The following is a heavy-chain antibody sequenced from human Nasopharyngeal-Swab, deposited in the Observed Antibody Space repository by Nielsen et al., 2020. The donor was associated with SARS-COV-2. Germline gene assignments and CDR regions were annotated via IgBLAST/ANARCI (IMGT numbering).Heavy chain of an antibody. Sequence: SETLSLTCAVYGGSFSGYYWSWIRQPPGKGLEWIGEINHSGSTNYNPSLKSRVTISVGTSKNQFSLKLSSVTAADTAVYYCARVYDFWSGYDYWGQGTLVTVSS. V-gene: IGHV4-34*01. CDR2: INHSGST. D-gene: IGHD3-3*01. CDR3: ARVYDFWSGYDY. CDR1: GGSFSGYY. J-gene: IGHJ4*02.